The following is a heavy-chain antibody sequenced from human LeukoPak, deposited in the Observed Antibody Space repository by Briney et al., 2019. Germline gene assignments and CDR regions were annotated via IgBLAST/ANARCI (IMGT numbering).Heavy chain of an antibody. J-gene: IGHJ3*02. V-gene: IGHV4-39*01. D-gene: IGHD5-18*01. CDR3: ARTVQLWSNAFDI. CDR2: IYYSGST. Sequence: PSETLSLTCAVYGGSFSGYYWGWIRQPPGKGLEWIGSIYYSGSTYYNPSLKSRVTISVDTSKNQFSLKLSSVTAADTAVYYCARTVQLWSNAFDIWGQGTMVTVSS. CDR1: GGSFSGYY.